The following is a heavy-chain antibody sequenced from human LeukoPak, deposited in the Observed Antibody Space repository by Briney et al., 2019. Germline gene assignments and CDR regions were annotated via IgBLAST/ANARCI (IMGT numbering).Heavy chain of an antibody. CDR2: IYPGDSDT. D-gene: IGHD6-13*01. CDR1: GYSFTSYW. J-gene: IGHJ5*02. V-gene: IGHV5-51*01. Sequence: SGESLKISCKGSGYSFTSYWIGWVRQMPGKGLEWMGFIYPGDSDTRYSPSFQGQVTISADKSIRTAYLQWSSLKASDTALYYSASNRRDSSSWYGPKPPPGSWGQGTLVTVSS. CDR3: ASNRRDSSSWYGPKPPPGS.